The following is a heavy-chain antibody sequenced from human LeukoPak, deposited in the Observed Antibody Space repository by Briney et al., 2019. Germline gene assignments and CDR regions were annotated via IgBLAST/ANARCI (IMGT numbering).Heavy chain of an antibody. V-gene: IGHV3-23*01. CDR1: RFIFRDYA. Sequence: GGSLRLSSAASRFIFRDYAMSWVRQAPGRGLEWLSIISGTADSKYYADSVKGRFTISRDNPRSTLYLEMNILRAEDTAVYYCAKADATIGGAFDTWGQGTMVIVSS. D-gene: IGHD3-16*01. CDR3: AKADATIGGAFDT. J-gene: IGHJ3*02. CDR2: ISGTADSK.